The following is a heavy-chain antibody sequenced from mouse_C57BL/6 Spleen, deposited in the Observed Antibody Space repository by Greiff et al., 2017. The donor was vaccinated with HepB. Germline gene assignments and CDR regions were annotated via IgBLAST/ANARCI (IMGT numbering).Heavy chain of an antibody. CDR2: IYPRSGNT. J-gene: IGHJ4*01. V-gene: IGHV1-81*01. CDR1: GYTFTSYG. CDR3: ARRYSETSYYAMDY. Sequence: QVQLQQSGAELARPGASVKLSCKASGYTFTSYGISWVKQRTGQGLEWIGEIYPRSGNTYYNEKFKGKATLTADKSSNRAYMELRSLTSEDAAVYFCARRYSETSYYAMDYWGQGTSVTVSS. D-gene: IGHD2-12*01.